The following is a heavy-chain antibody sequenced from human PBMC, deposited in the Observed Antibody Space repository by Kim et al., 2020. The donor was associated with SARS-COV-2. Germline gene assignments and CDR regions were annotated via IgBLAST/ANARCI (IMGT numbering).Heavy chain of an antibody. CDR3: ARDWNWGIDV. CDR1: GFTFTTYN. D-gene: IGHD7-27*01. Sequence: GGSLRLSCAASGFTFTTYNMNWVRQAPGKGLEWISYISVTDAIYYSDSVKGRFTISKDYATNSLDLQMNSLIDEDTAVYYCARDWNWGIDVWGQGTLVTVSS. J-gene: IGHJ4*02. CDR2: ISVTDAI. V-gene: IGHV3-48*02.